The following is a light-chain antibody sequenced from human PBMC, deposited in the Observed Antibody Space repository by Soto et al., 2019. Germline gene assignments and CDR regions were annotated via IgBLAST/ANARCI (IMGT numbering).Light chain of an antibody. J-gene: IGKJ1*01. CDR1: QSILYNSNNKNY. V-gene: IGKV4-1*01. Sequence: DIVMTQSPDSLAVSLGERATINCKSSQSILYNSNNKNYLAWYQQRPGQPPKLLLYWASTRESGVPDRFSGSGSGTDFTLTINSLRAEDVAVYFCQQYYRTPWTFGQGTKVEIK. CDR2: WAS. CDR3: QQYYRTPWT.